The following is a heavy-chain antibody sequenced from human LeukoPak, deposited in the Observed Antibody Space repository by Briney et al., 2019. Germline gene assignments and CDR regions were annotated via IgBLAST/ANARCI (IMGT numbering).Heavy chain of an antibody. CDR2: ISGSGDST. CDR1: GFTFSSYA. Sequence: GGSLRLSCAASGFTFSSYAMSWVRQAPGKGLEWVSAISGSGDSTYYADSVKGRFTISRDNSKSTLFLQMNSLRIEDTAVYYCAKESGSDFDYWGQGTLVTVSS. CDR3: AKESGSDFDY. V-gene: IGHV3-23*01. D-gene: IGHD3-22*01. J-gene: IGHJ4*02.